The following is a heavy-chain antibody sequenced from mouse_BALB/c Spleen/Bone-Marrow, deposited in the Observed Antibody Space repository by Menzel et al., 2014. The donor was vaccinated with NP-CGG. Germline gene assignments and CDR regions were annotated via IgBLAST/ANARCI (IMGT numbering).Heavy chain of an antibody. J-gene: IGHJ3*01. D-gene: IGHD2-4*01. CDR3: ARDYDYCDWFAY. CDR1: GYTFTSYY. V-gene: IGHV1S56*01. Sequence: QDQLQQSEPELVNPGASVRISCPASGYTFTSYYIHWVKQRPGQGLEWIGWIYPGNVNTTYNEKFKGKATQTADKSSSTVYMQLSSLTYEGSAVYYCARDYDYCDWFAYWGQGTLVTVSA. CDR2: IYPGNVNT.